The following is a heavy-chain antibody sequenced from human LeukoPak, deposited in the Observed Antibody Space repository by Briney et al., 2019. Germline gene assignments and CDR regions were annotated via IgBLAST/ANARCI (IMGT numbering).Heavy chain of an antibody. D-gene: IGHD3-3*01. Sequence: SETLSLXCTVYGGSISSYYWSWIRQPAGKVLEWIGRIYTSGSTNYNPSPKSRVTMSVDTSKNQFSLKLSSVTAADTAVYYCAREIGVLFGVVIIGYMDVWGKGTTVTVSS. J-gene: IGHJ6*03. CDR1: GGSISSYY. CDR3: AREIGVLFGVVIIGYMDV. V-gene: IGHV4-4*07. CDR2: IYTSGST.